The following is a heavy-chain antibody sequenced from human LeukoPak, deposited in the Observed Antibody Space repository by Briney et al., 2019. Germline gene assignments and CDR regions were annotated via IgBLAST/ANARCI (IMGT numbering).Heavy chain of an antibody. CDR1: GFTFSSYG. CDR3: ARDSTYYYGSGSSGPHYFDY. J-gene: IGHJ4*02. V-gene: IGHV3-30*03. D-gene: IGHD3-10*01. CDR2: ISYDGGNT. Sequence: GGSLRLSCAASGFTFSSYGMHWVRQAPGKGLEWVAVISYDGGNTYYADSVKGRFTISRDNSKNTLDLQLNSLGVEDTAVYYCARDSTYYYGSGSSGPHYFDYWGQGTLVTVSS.